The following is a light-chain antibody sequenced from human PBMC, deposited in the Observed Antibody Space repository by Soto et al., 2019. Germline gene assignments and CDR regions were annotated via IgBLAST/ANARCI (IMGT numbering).Light chain of an antibody. V-gene: IGLV2-14*01. CDR2: EVS. J-gene: IGLJ1*01. CDR1: SSDVGYYDY. Sequence: QSALTQPASVSGSPGQSITISCTGTSSDVGYYDYVSWYQQHPGKAPKLIIYEVSNRPSGVSNRFSGSKSGNTASLTISGLQTEDESDYYCTSYTSKSTYVFGPGTKVTVL. CDR3: TSYTSKSTYV.